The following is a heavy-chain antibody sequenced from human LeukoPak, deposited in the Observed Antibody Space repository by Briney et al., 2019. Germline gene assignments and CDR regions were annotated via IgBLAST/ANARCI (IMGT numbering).Heavy chain of an antibody. D-gene: IGHD5-12*01. J-gene: IGHJ4*02. CDR2: ISSSSSYI. Sequence: GGSLRLSCAASGFTFSSYSMNWVRQAPGKGLEWVSSISSSSSYIYYADSVKGRFTISRDNAKNSLYLQMNSLKSDDTAVYYCIADLPPPRGYDYPFDSWGQGTLVTVSS. CDR1: GFTFSSYS. CDR3: IADLPPPRGYDYPFDS. V-gene: IGHV3-21*03.